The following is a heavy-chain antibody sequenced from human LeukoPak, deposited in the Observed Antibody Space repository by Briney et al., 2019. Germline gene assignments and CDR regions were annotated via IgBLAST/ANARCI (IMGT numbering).Heavy chain of an antibody. Sequence: PSETLSLTCAVYGGSFSGYYWSWIRQPPGKGLEWIGYIYYSGSTNYNPSLKSRVTISVDTSKNQFSLKLSSVTAADTAVYYCASLYGSGSSLDYWGQGTLVTVSS. D-gene: IGHD3-10*01. CDR3: ASLYGSGSSLDY. CDR1: GGSFSGYY. V-gene: IGHV4-59*01. J-gene: IGHJ4*02. CDR2: IYYSGST.